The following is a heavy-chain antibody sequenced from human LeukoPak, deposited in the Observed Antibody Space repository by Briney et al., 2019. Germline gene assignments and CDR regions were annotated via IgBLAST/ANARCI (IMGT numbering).Heavy chain of an antibody. CDR1: GFTFSDAW. CDR2: SKSKIDGGTI. V-gene: IGHV3-15*01. Sequence: GGSLRLSCVGSGFTFSDAWISWVRQAPGKGLEWVGRSKSKIDGGTIDCAAPVKGRFTISRDDSRNTLYLQMNSLKTEDTAVYYCTTRRQDGCWGQGTLVTVS. D-gene: IGHD6-25*01. CDR3: TTRRQDGC. J-gene: IGHJ4*02.